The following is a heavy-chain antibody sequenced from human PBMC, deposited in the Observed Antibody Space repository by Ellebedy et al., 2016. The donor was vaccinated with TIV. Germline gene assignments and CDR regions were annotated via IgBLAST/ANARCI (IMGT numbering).Heavy chain of an antibody. D-gene: IGHD2-8*01. Sequence: GGSLRLSXAASGFTLSNYDMHWVRQVAGKGLEWVSAIAIAGDTFYSDSVRGRFTISRESAKNLLYLQMNSLSAEDTAVYHCVRAPSWQWRDHFDCWGQGALVTVSS. V-gene: IGHV3-13*01. CDR3: VRAPSWQWRDHFDC. CDR2: IAIAGDT. CDR1: GFTLSNYD. J-gene: IGHJ4*02.